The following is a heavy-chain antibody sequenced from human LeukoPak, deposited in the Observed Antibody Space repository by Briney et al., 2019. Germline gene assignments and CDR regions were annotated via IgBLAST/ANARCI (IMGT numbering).Heavy chain of an antibody. J-gene: IGHJ4*02. V-gene: IGHV3-33*01. D-gene: IGHD4-17*01. CDR2: IWHDGSSK. Sequence: GGSLRLSCAASGFTFSTYGVHCVRQAPGKGLEWVAVIWHDGSSKYYADSVKGRFLLSRDNSLNTVYLQMNSLRAEDTAVYYCARDSDYGDGFDYWGQGTLVTV. CDR3: ARDSDYGDGFDY. CDR1: GFTFSTYG.